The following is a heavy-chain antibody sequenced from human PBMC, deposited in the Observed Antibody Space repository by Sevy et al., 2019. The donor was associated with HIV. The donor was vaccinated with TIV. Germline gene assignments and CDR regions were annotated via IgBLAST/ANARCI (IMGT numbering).Heavy chain of an antibody. V-gene: IGHV4-59*08. J-gene: IGHJ4*02. Sequence: SETLSLTCTVSGDSINTYYWSWIRQPPGKGLEWIGYVSHSGNTNYNPSLKSRVSMSVDTSTNQFSLKVKSVTAADTAVYYCARLRWDLVVVPGATPGCYFDSWGQGTLDTVSS. CDR1: GDSINTYY. CDR3: ARLRWDLVVVPGATPGCYFDS. D-gene: IGHD2-2*02. CDR2: VSHSGNT.